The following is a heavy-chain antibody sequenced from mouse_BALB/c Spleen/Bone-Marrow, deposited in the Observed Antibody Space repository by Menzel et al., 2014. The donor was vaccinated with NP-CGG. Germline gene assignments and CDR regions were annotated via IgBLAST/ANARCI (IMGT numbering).Heavy chain of an antibody. CDR3: ARRDYYDYAWFAY. D-gene: IGHD2-4*01. CDR2: INPYNGGT. J-gene: IGHJ3*01. Sequence: EVKLMESGPALVKPGASMKISCEASGYSFTGYTMNWVKQSHGKNLEWIGLINPYNGGTTYNQKFKGKATLTVDKSSSTAYMELLSLTSEDSAVYYCARRDYYDYAWFAYWGQGTLVTVSA. CDR1: GYSFTGYT. V-gene: IGHV1-18*01.